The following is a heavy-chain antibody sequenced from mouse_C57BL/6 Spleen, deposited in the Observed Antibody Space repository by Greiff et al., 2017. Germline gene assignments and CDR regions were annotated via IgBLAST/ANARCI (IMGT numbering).Heavy chain of an antibody. CDR3: ARYSNYAFDY. V-gene: IGHV1-82*01. CDR1: GYEFSSSW. J-gene: IGHJ2*01. CDR2: IYPGDGDT. Sequence: QVQLQQSGPELVKPGASVKISCKASGYEFSSSWMNWVKQRPGKGLEWIGRIYPGDGDTNYNGKFKGKATLTADKSSSTAYMQLSSLTSEDSAVYFCARYSNYAFDYWGQGTTLTVSS. D-gene: IGHD2-5*01.